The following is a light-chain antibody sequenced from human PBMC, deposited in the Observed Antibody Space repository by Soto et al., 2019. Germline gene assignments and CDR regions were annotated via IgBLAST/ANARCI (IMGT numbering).Light chain of an antibody. CDR1: SSDVGYYNS. CDR2: EVG. J-gene: IGLJ2*01. Sequence: QAVVTQPASVSGSPGQSITISCTGTSSDVGYYNSVSWYQQHPGKAPKLMIHEVGNRPSGVSNPFSGSKSGNTASLTISGLQAEDEADYYCCSYSSSSALVVFGGGTKLTVL. V-gene: IGLV2-14*01. CDR3: CSYSSSSALVV.